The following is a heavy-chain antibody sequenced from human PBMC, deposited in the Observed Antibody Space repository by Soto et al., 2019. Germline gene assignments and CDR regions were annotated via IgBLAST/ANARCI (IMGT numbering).Heavy chain of an antibody. Sequence: ESGPTLVNPTQTLTLTCTFSGFSLSTSGVGVGWIRQPPGKALEWLALIYWDDDKRYSPSLKSRLTITKDTSKNQVVLTMTNMDPVETGKYYCEKRMNTARWVDYWGQGTLVTVSS. CDR2: IYWDDDK. J-gene: IGHJ4*02. D-gene: IGHD4-17*01. CDR1: GFSLSTSGVG. V-gene: IGHV2-5*02. CDR3: EKRMNTARWVDY.